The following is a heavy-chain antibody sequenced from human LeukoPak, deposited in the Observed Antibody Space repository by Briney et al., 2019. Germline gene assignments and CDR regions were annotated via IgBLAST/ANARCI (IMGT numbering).Heavy chain of an antibody. CDR3: TTDPKPLFE. Sequence: GXSLXLSCAASGFTFSNAWMSWVRQAPGKGLEWVGRIKTKTDGGTTDYAAPGKGRFTIARDDTKNTIYMKMNSLKTEDTAVSYCTTDPKPLFEWGQGTLVTVSS. CDR1: GFTFSNAW. J-gene: IGHJ4*02. CDR2: IKTKTDGGTT. V-gene: IGHV3-15*05. D-gene: IGHD1-14*01.